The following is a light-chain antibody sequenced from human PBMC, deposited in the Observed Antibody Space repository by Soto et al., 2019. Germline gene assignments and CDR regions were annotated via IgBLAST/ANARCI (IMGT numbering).Light chain of an antibody. CDR2: DVN. Sequence: QSALTQHASVSGSPGQSITISCTGTSRDIGAYNFVSWYQQHPGKAPKLMLYDVNIRPSGVSNRFSGSKSGNTASLTISGLQAEDEAYYYCTSWTTSTTMIFGGGTKVTVL. CDR3: TSWTTSTTMI. CDR1: SRDIGAYNF. J-gene: IGLJ2*01. V-gene: IGLV2-14*03.